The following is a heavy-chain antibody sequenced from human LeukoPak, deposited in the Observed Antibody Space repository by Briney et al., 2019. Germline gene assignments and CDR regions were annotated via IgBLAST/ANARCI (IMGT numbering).Heavy chain of an antibody. CDR1: GFTVSSNY. CDR3: AREGDCSSTSCPAGFDY. CDR2: IYSGGST. V-gene: IGHV3-66*01. D-gene: IGHD2-2*01. Sequence: PGGSLRLSCAASGFTVSSNYMSWVRQAPGKGLEGVSVIYSGGSTYYADSVKGRFTISRDNSKNTLYPQMNSLRAEDTAVYYCAREGDCSSTSCPAGFDYWGQGTLVTVSS. J-gene: IGHJ4*02.